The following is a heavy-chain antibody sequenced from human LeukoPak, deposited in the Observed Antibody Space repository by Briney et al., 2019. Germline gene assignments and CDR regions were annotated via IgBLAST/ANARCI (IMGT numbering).Heavy chain of an antibody. D-gene: IGHD6-13*01. CDR2: IGGSVGSM. CDR1: GFTFSSYV. V-gene: IGHV3-23*01. CDR3: AKRGNSWDLFDY. J-gene: IGHJ4*02. Sequence: GGSLRLSCAASGFTFSSYVMSWVRQAPGKGLEWVSNIGGSVGSMFYAASVKGRFAISRDNSKKTLFLQMNNLRVEDTAVYYCAKRGNSWDLFDYWGQGTLITVSS.